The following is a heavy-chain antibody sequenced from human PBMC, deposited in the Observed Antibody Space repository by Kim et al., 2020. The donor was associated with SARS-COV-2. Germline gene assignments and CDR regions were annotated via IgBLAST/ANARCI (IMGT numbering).Heavy chain of an antibody. CDR3: ARPGYSGYDDAFDI. V-gene: IGHV4-39*01. D-gene: IGHD5-12*01. J-gene: IGHJ3*02. Sequence: NPSLKSRVTISVDTSKNQFSLKLSSVTAADTAVYYCARPGYSGYDDAFDIWGQGTMVTVSS.